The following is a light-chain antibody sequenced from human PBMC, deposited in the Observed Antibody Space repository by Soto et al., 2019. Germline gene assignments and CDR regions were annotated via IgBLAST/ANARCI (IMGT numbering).Light chain of an antibody. V-gene: IGLV2-14*01. CDR1: SSDVGGYNY. Sequence: QSALTQPASVSGSPGQSITISCTGTSSDVGGYNYVSWYQQLPAKAPKLMIYDVNKRPSGVSNRFSGSMSGNTASLTISWLQAEDEADYYCSSYTGSSTFVFGTGTKVTVL. CDR3: SSYTGSSTFV. CDR2: DVN. J-gene: IGLJ1*01.